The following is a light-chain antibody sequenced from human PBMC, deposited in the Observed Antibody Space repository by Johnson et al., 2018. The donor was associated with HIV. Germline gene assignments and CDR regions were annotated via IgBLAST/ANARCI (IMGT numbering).Light chain of an antibody. V-gene: IGLV1-51*02. CDR2: ENN. J-gene: IGLJ1*01. CDR3: GAWDNSLSGAYV. CDR1: SSNIGNNY. Sequence: QSVLTQPPSVSAAPGQKVTISCSGSSSNIGNNYVSWYQQLPGTAPKLLIYENNKRPSGIPDRFSGSKSGTSATLGITGLQTGDEADYYCGAWDNSLSGAYVFGTGTKVTVL.